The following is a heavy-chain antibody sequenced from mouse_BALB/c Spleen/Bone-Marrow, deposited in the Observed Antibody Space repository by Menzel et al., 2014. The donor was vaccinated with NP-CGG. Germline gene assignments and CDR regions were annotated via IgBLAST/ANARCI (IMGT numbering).Heavy chain of an antibody. CDR2: IWAGGSA. J-gene: IGHJ3*01. Sequence: VQVVESGPGLVAPSQSLSITCTVSGFSLTSYGVHWIHQPPGKGLEWLGVIWAGGSANYKSALMSRLSISKDNSKSQVFLKMNSLQTDDTAMYYCARGGYGYDGTFAYWGQGTLVTVSA. V-gene: IGHV2-9*02. CDR1: GFSLTSYG. CDR3: ARGGYGYDGTFAY. D-gene: IGHD2-2*01.